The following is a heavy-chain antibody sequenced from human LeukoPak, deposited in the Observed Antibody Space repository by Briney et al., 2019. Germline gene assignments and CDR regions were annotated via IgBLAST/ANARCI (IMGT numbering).Heavy chain of an antibody. CDR2: MNPNSGNT. D-gene: IGHD1-26*01. V-gene: IGHV1-8*01. CDR3: AGDKWELLQLDY. J-gene: IGHJ4*02. Sequence: ASVKVSCKASGYTFTSYDINWVRQANGQGLEWMGWMNPNSGNTGYAQKFQGRVTMTRNTSISTAYMELSSLRSEDTAVYYCAGDKWELLQLDYWGQGTLVTVSS. CDR1: GYTFTSYD.